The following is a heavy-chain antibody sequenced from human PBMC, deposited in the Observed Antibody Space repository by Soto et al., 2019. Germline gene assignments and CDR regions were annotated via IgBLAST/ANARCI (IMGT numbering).Heavy chain of an antibody. V-gene: IGHV3-74*01. D-gene: IGHD3-16*01. Sequence: GGSLRLSCAASGFTFSSYWMHWVRQAPGKGLVWVSRINSDGSSTSYADSVKGRFTISRDNAKNTLYLQMNSLRAEDTAVYYCARGGAVGGLDAFDIWGQGTMVTVSS. CDR2: INSDGSST. J-gene: IGHJ3*02. CDR1: GFTFSSYW. CDR3: ARGGAVGGLDAFDI.